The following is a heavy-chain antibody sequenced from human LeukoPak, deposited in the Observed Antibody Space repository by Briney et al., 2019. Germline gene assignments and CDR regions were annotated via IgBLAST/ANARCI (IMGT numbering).Heavy chain of an antibody. CDR2: INHSGST. CDR1: GGSFSGYY. CDR3: AREVVDIVATTLSYFDY. D-gene: IGHD5-12*01. J-gene: IGHJ4*02. V-gene: IGHV4-34*01. Sequence: SETLSLTCAVYGGSFSGYYWSWIRQPSGKGLEWIGEINHSGSTNYNPSLKSRVTISVDTSKNQFSLKLSSVTAADTAVYYCAREVVDIVATTLSYFDYWGQGTLVTVSS.